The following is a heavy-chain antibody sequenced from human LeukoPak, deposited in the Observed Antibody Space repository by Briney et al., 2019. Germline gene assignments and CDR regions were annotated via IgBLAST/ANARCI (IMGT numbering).Heavy chain of an antibody. D-gene: IGHD3-10*01. CDR3: ARAYYGSGSLYFDY. Sequence: SETLSLTCTVSGGSISSYYWSWIRQPPGKGLERIGYIYYSGSTNYNPSLKSRVTISVDTSKNQFSLKLSSVTAADTAVYYCARAYYGSGSLYFDYWGQGTLVTVSS. CDR1: GGSISSYY. J-gene: IGHJ4*02. CDR2: IYYSGST. V-gene: IGHV4-59*01.